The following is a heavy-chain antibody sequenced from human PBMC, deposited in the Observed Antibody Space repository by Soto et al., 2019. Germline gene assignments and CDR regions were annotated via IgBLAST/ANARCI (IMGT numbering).Heavy chain of an antibody. CDR3: ARDLESGWHYYGMDV. J-gene: IGHJ6*02. V-gene: IGHV3-21*01. D-gene: IGHD6-19*01. CDR1: GFTFSSYS. CDR2: ISSSSSYI. Sequence: GGSLRLSCAASGFTFSSYSMNWVRQAPGKGLEWVSSISSSSSYIYYADSVKGRFTISRDNAKNSLYLQMNSLRAEDTAVYYCARDLESGWHYYGMDVWGQGTTVTVSS.